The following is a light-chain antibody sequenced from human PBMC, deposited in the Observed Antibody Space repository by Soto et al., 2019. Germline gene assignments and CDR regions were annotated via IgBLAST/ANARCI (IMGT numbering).Light chain of an antibody. CDR3: QQYNSYSWT. J-gene: IGKJ1*01. V-gene: IGKV1-5*01. CDR1: QSISTW. Sequence: DIQMTQSASTLSASVGDRVTITCRASQSISTWLAWYQQKPGKAPKLLIYDASSLKSGVASRFSASGSGTEFTLTISSLHPDDFATYSCQQYNSYSWTFGQGTKVDIK. CDR2: DAS.